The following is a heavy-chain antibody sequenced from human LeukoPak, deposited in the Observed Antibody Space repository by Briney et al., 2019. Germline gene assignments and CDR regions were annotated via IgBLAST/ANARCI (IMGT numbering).Heavy chain of an antibody. J-gene: IGHJ6*02. D-gene: IGHD6-19*01. V-gene: IGHV3-30*02. CDR1: GFTFSSYG. CDR3: AKDSQYSSGWYGRYYYYGMDV. Sequence: PGGSLRLSCAASGFTFSSYGMHWVRQAPGKGLEWVAFIRYDGSDKYYADSVKGRFTISRDNSKNTLYLQMNSLRAEDTAVYYCAKDSQYSSGWYGRYYYYGMDVWGQGTTVTVSS. CDR2: IRYDGSDK.